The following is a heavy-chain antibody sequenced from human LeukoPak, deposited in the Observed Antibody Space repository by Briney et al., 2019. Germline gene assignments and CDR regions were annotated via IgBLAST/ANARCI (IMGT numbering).Heavy chain of an antibody. J-gene: IGHJ4*02. CDR3: ARATNYYDSSGYLYYFDY. CDR1: GFTFSSYA. CDR2: ISYDGSNK. Sequence: GGSLRLSCAASGFTFSSYAMHWVRQAPGKGLEWVANISYDGSNKYYEDSVKGRFTISRDNSKNTLYLQMNSLRAEDTAVYYCARATNYYDSSGYLYYFDYWGEGTLVTVSS. D-gene: IGHD3-22*01. V-gene: IGHV3-30*04.